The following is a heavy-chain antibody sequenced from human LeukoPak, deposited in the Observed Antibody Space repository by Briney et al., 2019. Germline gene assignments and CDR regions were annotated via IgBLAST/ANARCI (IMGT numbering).Heavy chain of an antibody. V-gene: IGHV3-7*01. CDR1: GFTISSYW. Sequence: SGGSLRLSCAASGFTISSYWMSWVRQPPGKGLEWVANIKQDGSEKYYVDSVKGRFTISRDNAKNSLYLQMNSLRAEDTAVYYCARSLRFEVDYWGQGTLVTVSS. D-gene: IGHD3-3*01. CDR3: ARSLRFEVDY. J-gene: IGHJ4*02. CDR2: IKQDGSEK.